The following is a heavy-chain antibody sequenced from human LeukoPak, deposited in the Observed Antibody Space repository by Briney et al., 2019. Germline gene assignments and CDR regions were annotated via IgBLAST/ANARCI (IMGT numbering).Heavy chain of an antibody. D-gene: IGHD3-22*01. CDR1: GGSFSGYY. CDR3: ARGSFGYYSRYYYYGMDV. Sequence: SETLSLTCAVYGGSFSGYYWSWIRQPPGKGLGWIGEINHSGSTNYNPSLKSRVTISVDTSKNQFSLKLSSVTAADTAVYYCARGSFGYYSRYYYYGMDVWGQGTTVTVSS. J-gene: IGHJ6*02. CDR2: INHSGST. V-gene: IGHV4-34*01.